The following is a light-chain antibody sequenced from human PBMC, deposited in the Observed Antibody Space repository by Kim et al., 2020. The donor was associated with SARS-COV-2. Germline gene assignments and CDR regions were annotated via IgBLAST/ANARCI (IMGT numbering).Light chain of an antibody. J-gene: IGKJ4*01. CDR3: QQYGGSAS. Sequence: LSPGERATLPCRDSQSITSNYLDWYKQKPGQTPRLLIYGASSRATGIPDRFSGSGSGKDFILTISRLEHEDFEVYYCQQYGGSASFGGGTKVDIK. V-gene: IGKV3-20*01. CDR1: QSITSNY. CDR2: GAS.